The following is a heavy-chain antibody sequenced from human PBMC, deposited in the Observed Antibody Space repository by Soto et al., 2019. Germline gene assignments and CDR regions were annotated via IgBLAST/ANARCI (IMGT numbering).Heavy chain of an antibody. Sequence: GESLKISCAASGFTFSSYGMHWVRQAPGKGLEWVAVIWYDGSNKYYADSVKGRFTISRDNSKNTLYLQMNSLRAEDTAVYYCARDREYDILTGYFDYWGQGTLVTVSS. CDR1: GFTFSSYG. CDR2: IWYDGSNK. CDR3: ARDREYDILTGYFDY. J-gene: IGHJ4*02. V-gene: IGHV3-33*01. D-gene: IGHD3-9*01.